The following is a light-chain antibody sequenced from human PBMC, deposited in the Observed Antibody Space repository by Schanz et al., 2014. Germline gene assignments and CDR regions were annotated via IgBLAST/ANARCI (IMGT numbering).Light chain of an antibody. Sequence: QSVLTQPPSASGTPGQRVTISCSGSSSNIGSNVVNWFRQLPGTAPKLLIYSDNQRPSGVPDRFSGSKSGTSASLAISGLRSEDEADYYCAAWDDSLNGVAFGGGTKLTVL. CDR1: SSNIGSNV. J-gene: IGLJ2*01. CDR3: AAWDDSLNGVA. V-gene: IGLV1-44*01. CDR2: SDN.